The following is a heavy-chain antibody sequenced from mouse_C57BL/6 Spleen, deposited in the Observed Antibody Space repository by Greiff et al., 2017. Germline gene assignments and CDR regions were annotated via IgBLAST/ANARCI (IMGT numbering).Heavy chain of an antibody. J-gene: IGHJ1*03. V-gene: IGHV1-52*01. CDR3: ARSDDGYYWYVDV. Sequence: VQLQQPGAELVRPGSSVKLSCKASGYTFTSYWMHWVKQRPIQGLEWIGNIDPSDSETHYNQKFKDKATLTVDKSSSTAYMQLSSLTSEDSAVYYCARSDDGYYWYVDVWGTGTTVTVSS. D-gene: IGHD2-3*01. CDR1: GYTFTSYW. CDR2: IDPSDSET.